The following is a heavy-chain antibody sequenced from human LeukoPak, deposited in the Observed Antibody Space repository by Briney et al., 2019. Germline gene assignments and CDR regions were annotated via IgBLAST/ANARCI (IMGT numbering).Heavy chain of an antibody. D-gene: IGHD3-22*01. Sequence: PGGSLRLSCAASGFTFSSFNMNWVRQAPGKSLGWVSYISGGSSIIYYANSVKGRFTISRDNSKNTLYLQMNSLRAEDTAVYYCAKVHYYDSSGYYYYYYGMDVWGQGTTVTVSS. V-gene: IGHV3-48*01. CDR2: ISGGSSII. J-gene: IGHJ6*02. CDR3: AKVHYYDSSGYYYYYYGMDV. CDR1: GFTFSSFN.